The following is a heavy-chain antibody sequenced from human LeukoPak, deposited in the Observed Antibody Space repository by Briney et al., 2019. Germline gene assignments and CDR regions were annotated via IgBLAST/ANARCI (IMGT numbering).Heavy chain of an antibody. CDR1: GSTFSSYS. Sequence: TGGSLRLSCAAPGSTFSSYSMNWVRQAPGKGLEWVSYISSSSSTIYYADSVKGRFTISRDNAKNSLYLQMNSLRAEDTAVYYCARDSCSGGSCYSGWFDPWGQGTLVTVSS. V-gene: IGHV3-48*01. CDR3: ARDSCSGGSCYSGWFDP. D-gene: IGHD2-15*01. J-gene: IGHJ5*02. CDR2: ISSSSSTI.